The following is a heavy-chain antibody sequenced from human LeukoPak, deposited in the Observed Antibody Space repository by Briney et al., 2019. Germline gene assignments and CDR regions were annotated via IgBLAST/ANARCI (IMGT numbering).Heavy chain of an antibody. CDR3: ARVASRYGPDYFDY. Sequence: ASVKVSCKASGYTFTSYGISWVRQAPGQGLEWMGWISAYNGNTNYAQKLQGRVTMTTDTSTSTAYMELRSLRSDDTAVYYCARVASRYGPDYFDYWGQGTLVTVSS. J-gene: IGHJ4*02. D-gene: IGHD3-16*02. V-gene: IGHV1-18*01. CDR2: ISAYNGNT. CDR1: GYTFTSYG.